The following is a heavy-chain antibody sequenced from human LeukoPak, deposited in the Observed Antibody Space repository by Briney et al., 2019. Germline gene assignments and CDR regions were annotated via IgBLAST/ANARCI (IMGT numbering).Heavy chain of an antibody. J-gene: IGHJ4*02. D-gene: IGHD3-22*01. V-gene: IGHV1-8*03. CDR2: MNPNSGNT. Sequence: ASVKVSCKASGYTFSIYDINWVRQATGQGLEWMGWMNPNSGNTGYAQKFQGRVTITRSTSITTAYMELSSLRSEDTAVYYCAKGQNYYDSSSLDYWGQGTLVTVSS. CDR1: GYTFSIYD. CDR3: AKGQNYYDSSSLDY.